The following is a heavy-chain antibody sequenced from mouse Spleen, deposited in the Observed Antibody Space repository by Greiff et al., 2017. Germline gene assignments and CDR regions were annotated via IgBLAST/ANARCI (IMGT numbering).Heavy chain of an antibody. J-gene: IGHJ1*01. Sequence: LVESGAELARPGASVKMSCKASGYTFTSYTMHWVKQRPGQGLEWIGYINPSSGYTKYNQKFKDKATLTADKSSSTAYMQLSSLTSEDSAVYYCARDYYYGSSYWYFDVWGAGTTVTVSS. CDR1: GYTFTSYT. D-gene: IGHD1-1*01. V-gene: IGHV1-4*01. CDR2: INPSSGYT. CDR3: ARDYYYGSSYWYFDV.